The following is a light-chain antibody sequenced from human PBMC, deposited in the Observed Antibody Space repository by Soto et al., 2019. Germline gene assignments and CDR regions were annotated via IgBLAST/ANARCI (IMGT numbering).Light chain of an antibody. CDR1: QSISSW. Sequence: DIQMTQSPSTLSASVGDRVTITCRASQSISSWLAWYQQKPGKAPKLLIQKASNLESGVPSRFSGSGSGTEFTLTISSLQPDDFATYYCQQYSIFSLTFGGGTKVEIK. CDR3: QQYSIFSLT. CDR2: KAS. V-gene: IGKV1-5*03. J-gene: IGKJ4*01.